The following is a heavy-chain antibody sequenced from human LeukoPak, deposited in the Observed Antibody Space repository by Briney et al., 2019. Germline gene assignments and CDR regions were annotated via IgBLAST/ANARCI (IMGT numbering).Heavy chain of an antibody. V-gene: IGHV3-7*04. J-gene: IGHJ3*02. CDR1: GFTFRSYR. Sequence: GGSLRLSCASSGFTFRSYRMNWVRQAPGKGLEWVASIKQGESERYYVDSVNGRFTISKDNAKNSLYLQMNSLRAEDTAVYYCARGDNSAFDIWGQGTMVIVSS. CDR3: ARGDNSAFDI. D-gene: IGHD3-22*01. CDR2: IKQGESER.